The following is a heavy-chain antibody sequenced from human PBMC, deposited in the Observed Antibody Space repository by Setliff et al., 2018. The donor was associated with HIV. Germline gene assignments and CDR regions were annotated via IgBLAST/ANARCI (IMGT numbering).Heavy chain of an antibody. CDR3: ASDVPVVPAAINYWDYYFYMDV. V-gene: IGHV3-23*01. Sequence: PGGSLRLSCVPSGFTFGGFAMSWFRQAPGRGREWVSAITGSGCNTYYADSVKGRFTISRDKSKNTLHRQMNSLRAEVTAVYYCASDVPVVPAAINYWDYYFYMDVWGKGNTVTVSS. D-gene: IGHD2-2*01. CDR1: GFTFGGFA. CDR2: ITGSGCNT. J-gene: IGHJ6*03.